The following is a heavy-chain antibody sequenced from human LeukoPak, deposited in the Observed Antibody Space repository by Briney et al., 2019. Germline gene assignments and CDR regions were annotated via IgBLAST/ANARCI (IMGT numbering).Heavy chain of an antibody. Sequence: ASVKVSCKASGYTFTSYGISWVRQAPGQGLEWMGWISAYNGNTNYAQKLQGRVTMTTDTSTGTAYMELRSLRSDDTAVYYCARDFSLRSGTHFDYWGQGTLATVSS. J-gene: IGHJ4*02. D-gene: IGHD2-15*01. V-gene: IGHV1-18*01. CDR1: GYTFTSYG. CDR3: ARDFSLRSGTHFDY. CDR2: ISAYNGNT.